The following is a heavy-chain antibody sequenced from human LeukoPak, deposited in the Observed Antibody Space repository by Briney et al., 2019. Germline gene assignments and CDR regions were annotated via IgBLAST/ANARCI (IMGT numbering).Heavy chain of an antibody. CDR3: ARGGPGTGMDY. CDR2: INNDEITS. V-gene: IGHV3-74*01. J-gene: IGHJ4*02. CDR1: GFTFSSLW. D-gene: IGHD1-1*01. Sequence: GGSLRLSCVASGFTFSSLWMHWVRQAPGKGLVWVSRINNDEITSTYADSVKGRFTISRDNAKNTLYLQMNSLRAEDTAIYYCARGGPGTGMDYWGQGALVTVSS.